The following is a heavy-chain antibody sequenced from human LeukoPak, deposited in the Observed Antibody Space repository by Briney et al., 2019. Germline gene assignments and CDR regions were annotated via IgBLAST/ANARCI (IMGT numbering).Heavy chain of an antibody. J-gene: IGHJ4*02. CDR2: INPSGGST. CDR1: GYTFPDYY. D-gene: IGHD3-22*01. V-gene: IGHV1-46*01. CDR3: AREKMGITMIVGIIDY. Sequence: ASVKVSCKASGYTFPDYYIHWVRQAPGQGLEWMGIINPSGGSTSYAQKFQGRVTMTRDTSTSTVYMELSSLRSEDTAVYYCAREKMGITMIVGIIDYWGQGTLVTVSS.